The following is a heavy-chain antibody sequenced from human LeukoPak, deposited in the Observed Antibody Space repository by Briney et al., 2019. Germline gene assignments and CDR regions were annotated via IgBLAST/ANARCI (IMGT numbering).Heavy chain of an antibody. CDR1: GVSISSSDYY. D-gene: IGHD3-22*01. V-gene: IGHV4-39*07. CDR2: IYHSGST. Sequence: SETLSLTCSVSGVSISSSDYYWGWIRQPPGKGPEWIGTIYHSGSTYYYPSLESRVTISVDTSKNQFSLKLRSVTAADTAVYYCARVTGYVIEDYFDYWGQGTLVTVSS. J-gene: IGHJ4*02. CDR3: ARVTGYVIEDYFDY.